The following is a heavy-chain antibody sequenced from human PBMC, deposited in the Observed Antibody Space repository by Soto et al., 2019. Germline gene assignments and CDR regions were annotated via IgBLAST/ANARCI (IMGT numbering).Heavy chain of an antibody. CDR3: ARATHGAHWFDP. Sequence: QVQLQQSGPGLVQPSQTLSLTCAISGDSVSSNSATWNWIRQSPSRGLEWLGRTYYSSKWYNEYAVSVKSRIAINPDTSKNQFSLLLNSVTPEDTAVYSCARATHGAHWFDPWGQGTLVTVSS. CDR2: TYYSSKWYN. V-gene: IGHV6-1*01. D-gene: IGHD2-8*01. CDR1: GDSVSSNSAT. J-gene: IGHJ5*02.